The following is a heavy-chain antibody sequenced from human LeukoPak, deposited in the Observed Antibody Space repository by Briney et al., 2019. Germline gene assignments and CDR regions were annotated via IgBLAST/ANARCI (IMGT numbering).Heavy chain of an antibody. CDR3: ARVLRSPAAISRVVYYGMDV. V-gene: IGHV4-34*01. Sequence: SETLALTCAVYGGSFSGYYWSWIRQPPGKELEWIGEINHSGSTNYNPSLKSRVTISVDTSKNQFSLKLSSVTAADTAVYYCARVLRSPAAISRVVYYGMDVWGKGTTVTVSS. CDR2: INHSGST. CDR1: GGSFSGYY. J-gene: IGHJ6*04. D-gene: IGHD2-2*01.